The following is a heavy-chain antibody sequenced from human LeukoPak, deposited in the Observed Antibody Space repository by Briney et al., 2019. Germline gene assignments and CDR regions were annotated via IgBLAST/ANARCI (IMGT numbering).Heavy chain of an antibody. Sequence: PSETLSLTCTVSGGSISSSSYYWGWIRQPPGKGLEWIGSIFYSGSTYYNPSLKSRVTISVDTSKNQFSLKLSSVTAAVTAVYYCARGEGGNWNDDDSYGDYWGQGTLVTVSS. CDR2: IFYSGST. CDR1: GGSISSSSYY. D-gene: IGHD1-20*01. CDR3: ARGEGGNWNDDDSYGDY. V-gene: IGHV4-39*01. J-gene: IGHJ4*02.